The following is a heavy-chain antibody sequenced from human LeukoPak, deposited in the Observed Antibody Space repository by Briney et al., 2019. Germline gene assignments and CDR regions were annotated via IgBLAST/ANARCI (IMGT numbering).Heavy chain of an antibody. CDR1: GFTFSSYA. CDR3: AREASQAMVRGVITSTFDY. J-gene: IGHJ4*02. V-gene: IGHV3-30-3*01. Sequence: PGGSLRLSCAASGFTFSSYAMHWVRQAPGKGPEWVAVISYDGSNKYYADSVKGRFTISRDNSKNTLYLQMNSLRAEDTAVYYCAREASQAMVRGVITSTFDYWGQGTLVTVSS. CDR2: ISYDGSNK. D-gene: IGHD3-10*01.